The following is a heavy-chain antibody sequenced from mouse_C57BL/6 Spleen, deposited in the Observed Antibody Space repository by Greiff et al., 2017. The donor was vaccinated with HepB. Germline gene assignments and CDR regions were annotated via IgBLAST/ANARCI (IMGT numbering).Heavy chain of an antibody. CDR3: VRERDYGSIYAMDY. CDR2: IRSKSSNYAT. CDR1: GFTFNTYA. J-gene: IGHJ4*01. Sequence: EVKLVESGGGLVQPKGSLKLSCAASGFTFNTYAMHWVRQAPGKGLEWVARIRSKSSNYATYYAYSVKDRFTISRDDTQSMLYLQMNNLQTEDTAMYYCVRERDYGSIYAMDYWGQGTSVTVSS. V-gene: IGHV10-3*01. D-gene: IGHD1-1*01.